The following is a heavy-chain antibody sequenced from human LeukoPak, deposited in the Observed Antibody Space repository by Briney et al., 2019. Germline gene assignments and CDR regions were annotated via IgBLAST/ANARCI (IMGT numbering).Heavy chain of an antibody. CDR2: INPSGGST. Sequence: ASVKVSCKASGYTFTSYYMHWVRQAPGQGLEWMGIINPSGGSTRYAQKFQGRVTMTRDTSTSTVYMELSSLRSEDTAVYYSASYRVNMRYFENWGQGTLVTVSS. D-gene: IGHD2/OR15-2a*01. J-gene: IGHJ4*02. CDR3: ASYRVNMRYFEN. CDR1: GYTFTSYY. V-gene: IGHV1-46*01.